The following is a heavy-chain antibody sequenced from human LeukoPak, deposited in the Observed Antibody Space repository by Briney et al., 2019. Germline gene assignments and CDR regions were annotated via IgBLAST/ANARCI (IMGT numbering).Heavy chain of an antibody. CDR1: GGSVTSGGPC. J-gene: IGHJ5*02. D-gene: IGHD3-16*01. CDR2: IYNSGIT. CDR3: ARGDYYAGGGRNWFDP. Sequence: SETLSLTCSVSGGSVTSGGPCWSWIRQQPGKGLEWIGYIYNSGITYYNPSLKSRVTLSVDASKNQFSLGLTSVTAADTAVYYCARGDYYAGGGRNWFDPWGQGTLVTVSS. V-gene: IGHV4-31*03.